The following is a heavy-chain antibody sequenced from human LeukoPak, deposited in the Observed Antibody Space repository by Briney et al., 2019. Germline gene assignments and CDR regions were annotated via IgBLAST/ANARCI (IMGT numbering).Heavy chain of an antibody. J-gene: IGHJ4*02. CDR3: ARLDIAAAGE. V-gene: IGHV3-20*04. CDR2: INWDGSET. Sequence: GGSLRLSCEASGFTFYEYGLGWVRQTPGKGLEWVSGINWDGSETAYADSVKGRFTISRDNARNSLYLHLNSLRAEDTAFYYCARLDIAAAGEWGQGTLVTVSS. CDR1: GFTFYEYG. D-gene: IGHD6-13*01.